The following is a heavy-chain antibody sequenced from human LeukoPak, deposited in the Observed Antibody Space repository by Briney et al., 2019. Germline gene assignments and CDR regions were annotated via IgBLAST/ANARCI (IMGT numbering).Heavy chain of an antibody. CDR2: TNHSGST. J-gene: IGHJ4*02. V-gene: IGHV4-34*01. CDR1: GGSFSGYY. Sequence: SETLSLTCAVYGGSFSGYYWSWIRQPPGKGLEWIGETNHSGSTNYNPSLKSRVTISVDTSKNQFSLKLSSVTAADTAVYYCARRTHYDFWSGYSQYYFDYWGQGTLVTVSS. D-gene: IGHD3-3*01. CDR3: ARRTHYDFWSGYSQYYFDY.